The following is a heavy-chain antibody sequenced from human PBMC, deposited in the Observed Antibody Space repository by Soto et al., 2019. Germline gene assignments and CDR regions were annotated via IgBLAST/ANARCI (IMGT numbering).Heavy chain of an antibody. Sequence: QVQLVQSGAEVKKPGASVKVSCKASGYTFTSYGISWVRQAPGQGLEWMGGISAYNGNTNYAQKLQGRVTMTTDTSTSTAYMELRSLRSDDTAVYYCARGHYSDSSGVTDDAFAIWGQGTMVTVSS. V-gene: IGHV1-18*01. CDR3: ARGHYSDSSGVTDDAFAI. D-gene: IGHD3-22*01. CDR1: GYTFTSYG. J-gene: IGHJ3*02. CDR2: ISAYNGNT.